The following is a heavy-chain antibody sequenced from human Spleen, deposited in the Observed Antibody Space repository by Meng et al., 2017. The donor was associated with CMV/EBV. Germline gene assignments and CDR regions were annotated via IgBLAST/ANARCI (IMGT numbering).Heavy chain of an antibody. V-gene: IGHV3-30*03. CDR3: ARDPGGYCSSTSCYLPTDT. Sequence: GESLKISCAASGFTFSGYSLNWVRQAPGKGLEWVALISYDGTNKYYADSVRGRFTISRDNSRNTVYLQGNDLRADDTAVYYCARDPGGYCSSTSCYLPTDTWGQGTLVTVSS. CDR2: ISYDGTNK. CDR1: GFTFSGYS. D-gene: IGHD2-2*01. J-gene: IGHJ5*02.